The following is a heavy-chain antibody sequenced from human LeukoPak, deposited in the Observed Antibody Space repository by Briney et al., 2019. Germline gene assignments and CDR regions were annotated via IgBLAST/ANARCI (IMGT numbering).Heavy chain of an antibody. CDR2: ISSSSSYI. Sequence: GGSLRLSCAASGFTFYTYSMNWVRQAPGKGLEWVSSISSSSSYIYYADSVKGRFTISRDNAENSLYLQMNSLRAEDTAVYYCARDYASGYFQHWGQGTLVTVSS. CDR3: ARDYASGYFQH. CDR1: GFTFYTYS. D-gene: IGHD2-2*01. V-gene: IGHV3-21*01. J-gene: IGHJ1*01.